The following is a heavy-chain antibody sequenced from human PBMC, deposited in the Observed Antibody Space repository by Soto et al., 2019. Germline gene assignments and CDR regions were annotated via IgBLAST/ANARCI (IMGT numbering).Heavy chain of an antibody. V-gene: IGHV1-18*01. CDR2: ISAYNGNT. D-gene: IGHD3-16*02. CDR1: GYTFTSYG. J-gene: IGHJ4*02. Sequence: QVQLVQSGAEVKKPGASVKVSCKASGYTFTSYGISWVRQAPGQGLEWMGWISAYNGNTNYAQKLQGRVTMTTDTSTSIAYMELRSLRSDDTAVYYCARDPGGDYDYVWGSYRYCDYWGQGTLVTVSS. CDR3: ARDPGGDYDYVWGSYRYCDY.